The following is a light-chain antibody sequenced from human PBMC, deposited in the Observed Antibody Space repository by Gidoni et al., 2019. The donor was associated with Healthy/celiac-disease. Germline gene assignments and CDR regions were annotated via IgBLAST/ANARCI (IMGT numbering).Light chain of an antibody. V-gene: IGKV1-39*01. CDR2: AAS. CDR3: QQSYSTPQRT. CDR1: QSISSY. J-gene: IGKJ1*01. Sequence: DSQMTQSPSSLSASVGDRVTITCRACQSISSYLNWYQQKPGKAPKLLIYAASSLQSGVPSRFSCSGSGTDFTLTISSLQPEDFATYYCQQSYSTPQRTFGQGTKVEIK.